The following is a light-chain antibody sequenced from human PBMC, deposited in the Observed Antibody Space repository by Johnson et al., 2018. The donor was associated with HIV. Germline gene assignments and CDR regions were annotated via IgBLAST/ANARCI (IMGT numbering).Light chain of an antibody. CDR2: DNN. CDR1: SSNIGNNY. Sequence: HSVLTQPPSVSAAPVQKVTISCSGSSSNIGNNYVSWYQQLPGTAPKLLIYDNNKRPSGIPDRFSGSKSGTSATLGITGLQTGDEADYYCGTWDSSLSAGVFGTGTKVTGL. J-gene: IGLJ1*01. V-gene: IGLV1-51*01. CDR3: GTWDSSLSAGV.